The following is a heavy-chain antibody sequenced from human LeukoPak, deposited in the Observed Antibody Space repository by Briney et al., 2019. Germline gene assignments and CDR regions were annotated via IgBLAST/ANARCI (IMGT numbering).Heavy chain of an antibody. V-gene: IGHV3-23*01. D-gene: IGHD2-15*01. J-gene: IGHJ4*02. CDR1: GFTFSSYA. CDR3: AKSYLGGGALDY. CDR2: ISGSGGST. Sequence: GGSLRLSFAASGFTFSSYAMSWVRQAPGKGLEWVSAISGSGGSTYYADSVKGRFTISRDNSKNTLYLQMNSLRAEDTAVYYCAKSYLGGGALDYWGQGTLVTVSS.